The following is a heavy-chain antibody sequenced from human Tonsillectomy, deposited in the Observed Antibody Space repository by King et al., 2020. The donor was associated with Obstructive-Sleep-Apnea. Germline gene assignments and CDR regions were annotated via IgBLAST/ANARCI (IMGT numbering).Heavy chain of an antibody. J-gene: IGHJ4*02. V-gene: IGHV3-49*03. CDR2: IRSKAYGGTT. Sequence: VQLVESGGGLVQPGRSLRLSCTASGFTFGDYAMSWFRQAPGKGLEWVGCIRSKAYGGTTEYAASVKGRFTISRDDSKSIAYLQMNSLKTEDTAVYYCTRWGLLRFADYWGQGTLVTVSS. CDR1: GFTFGDYA. D-gene: IGHD3-3*01. CDR3: TRWGLLRFADY.